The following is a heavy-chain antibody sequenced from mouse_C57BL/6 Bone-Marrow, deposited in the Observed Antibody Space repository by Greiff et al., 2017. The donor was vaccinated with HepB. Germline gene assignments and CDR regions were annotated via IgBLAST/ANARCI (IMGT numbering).Heavy chain of an antibody. CDR1: GYSITSGYY. CDR3: ARATVDYYAMDY. CDR2: ISYDGSN. D-gene: IGHD1-1*01. J-gene: IGHJ4*01. Sequence: EVQVVESGPGLVKPSQSLSLTCSVTGYSITSGYYWNWIRQFPGNKLEWMGYISYDGSNNYNPSLKNRISITRDTSKNQFFLKLNSVTTEDTATYYCARATVDYYAMDYWGQGTSVTVSS. V-gene: IGHV3-6*01.